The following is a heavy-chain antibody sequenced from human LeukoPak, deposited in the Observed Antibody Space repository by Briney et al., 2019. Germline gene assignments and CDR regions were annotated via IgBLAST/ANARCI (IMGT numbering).Heavy chain of an antibody. D-gene: IGHD1-26*01. CDR1: EITFSTYW. V-gene: IGHV3-74*01. Sequence: QPGESLRLSCVDSEITFSTYWMRWVRQAPGEGPVWVSRINTDGSTTHYADSVKGRFTIPRDNAKNTLYLQMNSLRAEDTAVYYCARDPYSGSYGADYYYYMDVWGKGTTVTISS. CDR2: INTDGSTT. CDR3: ARDPYSGSYGADYYYYMDV. J-gene: IGHJ6*03.